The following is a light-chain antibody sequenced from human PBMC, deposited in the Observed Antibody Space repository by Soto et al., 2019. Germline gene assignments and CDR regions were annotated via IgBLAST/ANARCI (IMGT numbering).Light chain of an antibody. CDR1: RSVTSNY. J-gene: IGKJ2*01. V-gene: IGKV3-20*01. Sequence: EIVLTQSPGTLSLSPGERATLSCRASRSVTSNYLAWYQLKPGQAPRILIYGASNRATGIPDRFSGSGSGTDFTLTISGLEPEDFGVYFCQQYGNSPPNTFGQGTKVEI. CDR3: QQYGNSPPNT. CDR2: GAS.